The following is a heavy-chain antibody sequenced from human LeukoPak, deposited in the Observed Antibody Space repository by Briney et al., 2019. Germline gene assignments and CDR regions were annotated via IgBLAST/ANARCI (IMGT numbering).Heavy chain of an antibody. V-gene: IGHV3-23*01. CDR1: GFTFSSYA. CDR3: AKDMTFYK. J-gene: IGHJ4*02. CDR2: ISGSGVTT. Sequence: GGSLRLSCAASGFTFSSYAMNWVRQAPGKGLEWVSAISGSGVTTYYADSVKGRFTISRDNSKNTLYLQMNSLSAEDTAVYYCAKDMTFYKGGQGTLVTVSS. D-gene: IGHD1-1*01.